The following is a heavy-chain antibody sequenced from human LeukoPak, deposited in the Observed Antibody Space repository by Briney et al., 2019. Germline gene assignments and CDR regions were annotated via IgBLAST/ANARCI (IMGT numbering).Heavy chain of an antibody. CDR2: ISNDGRTT. V-gene: IGHV3-64D*06. Sequence: GGSLRLSCAASGFTFNRYAMHWVRQAPGKGLEDISAISNDGRTTYYADSVKGRFTVSRDYSKNTLFLQMSSLRPDDTAVYSCVRLSDGGFDYWGQGTLVTVSS. CDR1: GFTFNRYA. J-gene: IGHJ4*02. D-gene: IGHD3-16*01. CDR3: VRLSDGGFDY.